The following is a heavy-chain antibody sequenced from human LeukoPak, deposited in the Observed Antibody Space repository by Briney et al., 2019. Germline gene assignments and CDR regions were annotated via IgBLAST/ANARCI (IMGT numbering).Heavy chain of an antibody. V-gene: IGHV4-39*07. CDR2: VHYSGNT. D-gene: IGHD3-9*01. Sequence: SETLSLTCTVSGGSISISSSYWGWIRPPPGKGLEWVGCVHYSGNTFYNPSLKSRVTISLDTSKNHFSLKVHSVTAADTAVYYCAREDDTIADITFDIWGQGTVVTVSS. CDR1: GGSISISSSY. J-gene: IGHJ3*02. CDR3: AREDDTIADITFDI.